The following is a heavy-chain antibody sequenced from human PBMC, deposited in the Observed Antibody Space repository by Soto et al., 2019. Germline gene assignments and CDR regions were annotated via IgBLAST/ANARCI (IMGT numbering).Heavy chain of an antibody. D-gene: IGHD5-12*01. CDR3: AKTPAYSGYGVPIIDY. J-gene: IGHJ4*02. CDR2: ISGSGGST. CDR1: GFTFSSYA. V-gene: IGHV3-23*01. Sequence: PGGSLRLSCAASGFTFSSYAMSWVRQAPGKGLEWVSGISGSGGSTYYADSVKGRFTISRDNSKNTLYLQMDSLRAEDTAVYYCAKTPAYSGYGVPIIDYWGQGALVTVSS.